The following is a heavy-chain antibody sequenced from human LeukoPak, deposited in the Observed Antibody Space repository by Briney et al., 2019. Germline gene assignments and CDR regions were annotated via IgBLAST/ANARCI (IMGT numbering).Heavy chain of an antibody. CDR3: AHTHYSGYDLARLCFDY. J-gene: IGHJ4*02. D-gene: IGHD5-12*01. CDR1: GFSLSTSGMC. CDR2: IYWDDDK. Sequence: SGPALVKPTQTLTLTCTFSGFSLSTSGMCVSWIRQPPGKALEWLALIYWDDDKRYSPSLKSRLTITKDTSKNQVVLTMTNMDPVDTATYYCAHTHYSGYDLARLCFDYWGQGTLVTVSS. V-gene: IGHV2-5*08.